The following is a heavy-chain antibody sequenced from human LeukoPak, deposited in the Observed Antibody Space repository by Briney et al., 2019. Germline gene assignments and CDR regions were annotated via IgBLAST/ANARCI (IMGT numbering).Heavy chain of an antibody. CDR2: ISGGGGGT. V-gene: IGHV3-23*01. J-gene: IGHJ6*04. CDR1: GFTFSSYA. Sequence: GGSLRLSCAASGFTFSSYAMSWVRQAPGKGLEWVSAISGGGGGTYYADSVKGRFTISRDNSKNTLYLRMNSLRAEDTAVYYCAKARTNYYYYYGMDVWGKGTTVTVSS. CDR3: AKARTNYYYYYGMDV.